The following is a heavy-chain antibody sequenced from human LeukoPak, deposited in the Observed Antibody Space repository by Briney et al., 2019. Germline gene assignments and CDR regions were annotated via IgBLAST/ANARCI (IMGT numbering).Heavy chain of an antibody. J-gene: IGHJ6*03. Sequence: PGGSLRLSCAASGFTFSSYWMHWVRQAPGKGLEWVSGISWNSGSIGYADSVKGRFTISRDNAKNSLYLQMNSLRAEDTALYYCAKDLAAAGPDYMDVWGKGTTVTISS. V-gene: IGHV3-9*01. CDR1: GFTFSSYW. D-gene: IGHD6-13*01. CDR2: ISWNSGSI. CDR3: AKDLAAAGPDYMDV.